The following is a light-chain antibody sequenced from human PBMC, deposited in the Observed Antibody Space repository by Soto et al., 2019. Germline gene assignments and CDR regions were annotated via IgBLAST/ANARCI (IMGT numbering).Light chain of an antibody. V-gene: IGKV1-5*03. J-gene: IGKJ1*01. CDR3: QQYTTYWT. Sequence: DIQMTQSPSTLSASVGDRVTITCRASQSISSWLAWYQHKPGEAPKLLISQASILESGVPPRFSGSGSGTEFTLTITSLRPEDFTTYFCQQYTTYWTFGQGTKVQMK. CDR2: QAS. CDR1: QSISSW.